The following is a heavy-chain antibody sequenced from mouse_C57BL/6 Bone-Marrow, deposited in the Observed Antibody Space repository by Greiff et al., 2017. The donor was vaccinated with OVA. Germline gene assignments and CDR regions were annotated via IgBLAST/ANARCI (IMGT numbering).Heavy chain of an antibody. CDR2: ISSGGSYT. CDR3: AIFITTVFDY. J-gene: IGHJ2*01. Sequence: EVQWVESGGDLVKPGGSLKLSCAASGFTFSSYGMSWVRQTPDKRLEWVATISSGGSYTYYPDSVKGRFTISRDNAKNTLYLQMSSLKSEDTAMYYCAIFITTVFDYWGQGTTLTVSS. CDR1: GFTFSSYG. V-gene: IGHV5-6*01. D-gene: IGHD1-1*01.